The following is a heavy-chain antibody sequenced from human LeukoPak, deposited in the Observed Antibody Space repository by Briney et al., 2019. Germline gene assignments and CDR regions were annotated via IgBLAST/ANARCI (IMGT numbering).Heavy chain of an antibody. J-gene: IGHJ5*02. Sequence: GASVKVSCKASGYTFTSYGISWVRQAPGQGLEWMGWISAYNGNTNYAQKLQGRVTMTTDTSTSTAYMELRSLRSDDTAVYYCALRISGGYFLSAEDWFDPWGQGTLVTVSS. D-gene: IGHD1-26*01. CDR3: ALRISGGYFLSAEDWFDP. CDR2: ISAYNGNT. V-gene: IGHV1-18*01. CDR1: GYTFTSYG.